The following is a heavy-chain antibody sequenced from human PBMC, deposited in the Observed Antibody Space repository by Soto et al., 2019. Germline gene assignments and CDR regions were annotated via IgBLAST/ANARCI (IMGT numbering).Heavy chain of an antibody. V-gene: IGHV3-30*18. CDR1: GFTFSSYG. D-gene: IGHD3-3*01. J-gene: IGHJ4*02. Sequence: QVQLVESGGGVVQPGRSLRLSCAASGFTFSSYGMHWVRQAPGKGLEWVAVISYDGSNKYYADSVKGRFTISRDNSKNTLYLQMNSRRAEDTAVYYCAKPKYDFWSGYYRAYFDYWGQGTLVTVSS. CDR2: ISYDGSNK. CDR3: AKPKYDFWSGYYRAYFDY.